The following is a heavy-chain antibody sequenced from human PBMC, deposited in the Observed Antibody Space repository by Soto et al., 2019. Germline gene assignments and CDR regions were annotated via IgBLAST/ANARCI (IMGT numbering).Heavy chain of an antibody. CDR2: IGISGDT. J-gene: IGHJ4*02. CDR1: GFTFSAFD. CDR3: ARGQEVGAHFFDS. Sequence: GGSLRLSCEASGFTFSAFDMHWVRQPTGRGLEWVSTIGISGDTYYAVSVKGRFTISRDIARNSLSLQMNNVRAGDTAVYFCARGQEVGAHFFDSWGQGTQVTVSS. V-gene: IGHV3-13*01. D-gene: IGHD2-15*01.